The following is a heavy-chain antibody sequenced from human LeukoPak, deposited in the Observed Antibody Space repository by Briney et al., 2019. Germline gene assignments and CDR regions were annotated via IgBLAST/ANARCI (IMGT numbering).Heavy chain of an antibody. CDR3: ARERMVRGVALDY. V-gene: IGHV4-34*01. CDR2: INHSGST. D-gene: IGHD3-10*01. CDR1: GGSFSGYY. Sequence: PSETLSLTCAVYGGSFSGYYWSWIRQPPGKGLEWIGEINHSGSTNYNPSLKSRVTISVDTSKNQFSLKPSSVTAADTAVYYCARERMVRGVALDYWGQGTLVTVSS. J-gene: IGHJ4*02.